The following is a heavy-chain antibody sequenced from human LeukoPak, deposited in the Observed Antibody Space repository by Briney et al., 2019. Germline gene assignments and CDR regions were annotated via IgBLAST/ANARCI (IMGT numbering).Heavy chain of an antibody. D-gene: IGHD3-16*01. CDR2: IYYSGST. Sequence: SETLSLTCTVSGGSISSSSYYWGWIRQPPGKGLEWLGSIYYSGSTYYNPSLKSRVTISVDTSKNQFSLKLSSVTAADTAVYYCARHADGVDYWGQGTLVTVSS. V-gene: IGHV4-39*01. CDR3: ARHADGVDY. J-gene: IGHJ4*02. CDR1: GGSISSSSYY.